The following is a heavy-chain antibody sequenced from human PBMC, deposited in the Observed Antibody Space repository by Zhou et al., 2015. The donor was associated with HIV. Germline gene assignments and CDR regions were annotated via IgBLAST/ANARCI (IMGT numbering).Heavy chain of an antibody. Sequence: QVQLVQSGAEVKKPGSSVKVSCKASGGTFSSYAISWVRQAPGQGLEWMGGIIPIFGTANYAQKFQGRVTITADESTSTAYMELSSLRSEDTAVYYCARSYCSSTSCPSYYFDYWGQGTLVTVSS. CDR2: IIPIFGTA. V-gene: IGHV1-69*01. CDR3: ARSYCSSTSCPSYYFDY. D-gene: IGHD2-2*01. J-gene: IGHJ4*02. CDR1: GGTFSSYA.